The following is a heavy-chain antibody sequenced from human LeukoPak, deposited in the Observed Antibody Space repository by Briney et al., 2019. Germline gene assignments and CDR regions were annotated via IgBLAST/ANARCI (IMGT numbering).Heavy chain of an antibody. CDR3: AKDHTIPASDY. CDR2: IKQDGSEK. CDR1: GFTFSSYW. V-gene: IGHV3-7*03. Sequence: PGGSLRLSCAASGFTFSSYWMSWVRQAPGKGLEWVANIKQDGSEKYYVDSVKGRFTISRDNAKNSLYLQMNSLRAEDTAVYYCAKDHTIPASDYWGQGTLVTVSS. D-gene: IGHD6-13*01. J-gene: IGHJ4*02.